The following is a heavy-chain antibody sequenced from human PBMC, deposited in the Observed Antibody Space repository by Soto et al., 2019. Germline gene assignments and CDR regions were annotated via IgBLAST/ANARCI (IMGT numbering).Heavy chain of an antibody. J-gene: IGHJ6*02. V-gene: IGHV1-18*01. CDR3: ARDALGGSGGTHYYYYGMDR. D-gene: IGHD3-10*01. Sequence: ASVQVSCKASGYTFTSYGISAVRQAPGQGPAWMGWISAYNGNTNYAQKLQGRVNMTTDTSTSTAYMELRSLRSDDTAVYYCARDALGGSGGTHYYYYGMDRWGQGPTVTVSS. CDR2: ISAYNGNT. CDR1: GYTFTSYG.